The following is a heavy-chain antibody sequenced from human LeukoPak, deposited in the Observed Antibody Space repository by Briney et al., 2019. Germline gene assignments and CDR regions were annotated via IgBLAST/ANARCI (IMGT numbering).Heavy chain of an antibody. D-gene: IGHD3-22*01. CDR3: ARPTERHYYDSSGYFDAFDI. CDR1: GGSFSGYY. J-gene: IGHJ3*02. V-gene: IGHV4-34*01. Sequence: PSETLSLTCAAYGGSFSGYYWSWICQPPGKGLEWIGEINHSGSTNYNPSLKSRVTISVDTSKNQFSLKLSSVTAADTAVYYCARPTERHYYDSSGYFDAFDIWGQGAMVTVSS. CDR2: INHSGST.